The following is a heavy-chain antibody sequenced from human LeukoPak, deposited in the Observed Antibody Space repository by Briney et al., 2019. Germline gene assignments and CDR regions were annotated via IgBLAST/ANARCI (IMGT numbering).Heavy chain of an antibody. V-gene: IGHV4-59*13. J-gene: IGHJ4*02. Sequence: SETLSLTCTVSGGSISSYYWSWIRQPPGKGVEWIDYIYYSGRTTYNPYIKNRVPISVDNSQNNFSLKLSSVTAADTAVYYCARDIRTGSFDYWGQGTLVTVSS. CDR1: GGSISSYY. D-gene: IGHD1-14*01. CDR3: ARDIRTGSFDY. CDR2: IYYSGRT.